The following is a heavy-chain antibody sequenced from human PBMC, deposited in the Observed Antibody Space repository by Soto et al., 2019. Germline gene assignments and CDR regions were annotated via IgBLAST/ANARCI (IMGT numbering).Heavy chain of an antibody. D-gene: IGHD2-15*01. Sequence: SETLSLTCTVSGGSISSSDYYWAWVRQPPGKGLEWIGSIFHSGTTYYNPSLKSRVTISVDTSKNQFSLMLSAVTAADTAVYYCARGAGSPTYYYGVDVWGQGTTVTVSS. J-gene: IGHJ6*02. V-gene: IGHV4-39*01. CDR1: GGSISSSDYY. CDR2: IFHSGTT. CDR3: ARGAGSPTYYYGVDV.